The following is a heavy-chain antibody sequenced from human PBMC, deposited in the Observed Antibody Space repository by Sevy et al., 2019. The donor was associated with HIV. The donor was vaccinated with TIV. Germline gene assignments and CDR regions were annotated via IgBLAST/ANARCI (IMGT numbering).Heavy chain of an antibody. J-gene: IGHJ6*02. CDR3: GRESGRIRSNSYYGMDV. Sequence: SETLSLTCTVSGAAISSGDSYWTWMRQSPGKGLEWIGFIYYSGTTVYNPSLRSRLIISLDMSKNQFSLHLSSVTAADTAVYYYGRESGRIRSNSYYGMDVWGQGTTVTVSS. CDR2: IYYSGTT. CDR1: GAAISSGDSY. V-gene: IGHV4-30-4*02. D-gene: IGHD1-26*01.